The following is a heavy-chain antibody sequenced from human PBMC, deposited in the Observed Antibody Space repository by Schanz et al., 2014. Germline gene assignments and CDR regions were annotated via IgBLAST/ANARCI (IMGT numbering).Heavy chain of an antibody. V-gene: IGHV3-23*01. Sequence: EVQLLESGGGLVQPGGSLRLSCAASGFTFRGYAMSWVRQAPGRGLEWVSAISGGGGTTYYADSVKGRFTISRDNSKSTLYLQMNSLRAEDTAVYYCTRDVRLDRRGNWFDPWGQGTLVTVSS. CDR2: ISGGGGTT. J-gene: IGHJ5*02. CDR3: TRDVRLDRRGNWFDP. CDR1: GFTFRGYA. D-gene: IGHD1-1*01.